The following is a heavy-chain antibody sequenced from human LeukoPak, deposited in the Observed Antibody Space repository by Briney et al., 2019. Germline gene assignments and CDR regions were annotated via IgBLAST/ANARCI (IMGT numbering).Heavy chain of an antibody. Sequence: GGSLRLSCAASGFTFSSYDMHWVRQSTGKGLEWVSLIGTAGDTYYADSVKGRFTISRENAENSLHLQMNSLRAGDTAVYYCARGYYGSADSWGQGTLVTVSS. D-gene: IGHD3-10*01. V-gene: IGHV3-13*04. CDR2: IGTAGDT. CDR3: ARGYYGSADS. J-gene: IGHJ4*02. CDR1: GFTFSSYD.